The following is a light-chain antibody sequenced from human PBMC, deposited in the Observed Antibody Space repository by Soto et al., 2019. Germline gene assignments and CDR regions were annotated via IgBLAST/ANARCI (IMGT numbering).Light chain of an antibody. J-gene: IGKJ4*01. CDR2: GAS. Sequence: PGEIVTLSCRASQSVISSYLTWYQQKPGQAPRLLIYGASTRATGIPARFSGSGSGTDFTLTISSLQPEDFAVYYCQQDYNLPPLTFGGGTKVDIK. V-gene: IGKV3D-7*01. CDR3: QQDYNLPPLT. CDR1: QSVISSY.